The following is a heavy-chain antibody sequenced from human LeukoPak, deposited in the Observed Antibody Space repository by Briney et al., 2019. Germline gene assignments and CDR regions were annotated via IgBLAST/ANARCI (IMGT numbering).Heavy chain of an antibody. D-gene: IGHD1-26*01. Sequence: GESLKISCKASGYSFTSQWIGWVRQMPGKGLEWMGIIYPGDSDTRYSPSFQGQVTISADKSISTAYLQWSSLKASDTAMYYCAGLLSGSYDPFDYWGQGTLVTVSS. V-gene: IGHV5-51*01. CDR3: AGLLSGSYDPFDY. CDR1: GYSFTSQW. J-gene: IGHJ4*02. CDR2: IYPGDSDT.